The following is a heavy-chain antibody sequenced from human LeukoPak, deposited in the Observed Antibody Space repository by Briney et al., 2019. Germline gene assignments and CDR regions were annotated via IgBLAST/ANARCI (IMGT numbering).Heavy chain of an antibody. CDR3: ARKTGTTGEAFDY. CDR1: GFTFSNFW. Sequence: GGSLRLSCAASGFTFSNFWMRWVRQAPGKGLEWVANIKVDGSEKYYVDSVKGRFTISRDNAENSLYLQMNSLRAEDTAVYYCARKTGTTGEAFDYWGQGTQVTVSS. CDR2: IKVDGSEK. V-gene: IGHV3-7*03. D-gene: IGHD1-1*01. J-gene: IGHJ4*02.